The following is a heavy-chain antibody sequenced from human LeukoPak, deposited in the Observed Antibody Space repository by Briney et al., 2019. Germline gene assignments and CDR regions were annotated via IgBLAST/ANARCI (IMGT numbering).Heavy chain of an antibody. CDR2: LYPGDSDT. Sequence: GESLKISCKGSGYSFTNFWIGWVRQMPGKGLEWMGILYPGDSDTRYSPSFQGQVTISADKSINTAYLQWRNLKASDSAMYYCARGRGYGYGTDFDYWGQGTQVTVSS. CDR1: GYSFTNFW. J-gene: IGHJ4*02. V-gene: IGHV5-51*01. CDR3: ARGRGYGYGTDFDY. D-gene: IGHD5-18*01.